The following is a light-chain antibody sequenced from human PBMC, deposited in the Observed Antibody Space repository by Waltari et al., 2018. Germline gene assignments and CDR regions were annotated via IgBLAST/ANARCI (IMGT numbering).Light chain of an antibody. V-gene: IGKV1-39*01. CDR3: QQSYSSPYT. CDR2: ADS. Sequence: DIQLTQSPSSLSASVGDRVTITCRASQSIRNYLNWYQQKPGKVPELLIYADSSLQGGVPSRFRGSGSGTEFTLTISSLQPEDFATCYCQQSYSSPYTFGQGTTLHIK. CDR1: QSIRNY. J-gene: IGKJ2*01.